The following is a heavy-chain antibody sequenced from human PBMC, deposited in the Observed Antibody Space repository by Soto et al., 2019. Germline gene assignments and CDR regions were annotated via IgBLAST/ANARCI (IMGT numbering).Heavy chain of an antibody. J-gene: IGHJ3*02. CDR3: ASGSSGGIAYAFDI. V-gene: IGHV1-69*06. Sequence: QVQLVQSGAEVKKPGSSVKVSCKASGGTFSSYAISWVRQTPGQGLEWMGGIIPIFGTANYAQQFQGRVTITADKSTSTAYMELSSLRSEDTAVYYCASGSSGGIAYAFDIWGQGTMVTVSS. CDR1: GGTFSSYA. CDR2: IIPIFGTA. D-gene: IGHD6-19*01.